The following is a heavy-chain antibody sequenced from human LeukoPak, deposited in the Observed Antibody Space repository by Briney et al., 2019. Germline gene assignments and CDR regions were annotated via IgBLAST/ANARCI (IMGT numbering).Heavy chain of an antibody. CDR3: ARDRGSSSWYGGDY. CDR2: IKQDGSEK. J-gene: IGHJ4*02. Sequence: PSGGSLRLSCAASGFTFSSYWMSWVRQAPGKGLEWVANIKQDGSEKYYVDSVKGRVTISRDNAKNSLYLQMNSLRAEDTAVYYCARDRGSSSWYGGDYWGQGTLVTVSS. V-gene: IGHV3-7*01. D-gene: IGHD6-13*01. CDR1: GFTFSSYW.